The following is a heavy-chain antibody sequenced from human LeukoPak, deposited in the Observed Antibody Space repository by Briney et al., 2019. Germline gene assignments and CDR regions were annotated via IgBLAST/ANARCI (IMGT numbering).Heavy chain of an antibody. Sequence: HSGGSLRLSCAASGFTFTSYSMNWVRQAPGKGLEWVSYISSGSSTIYYADSVKGRFTIPRDNAKNSLYLQMNSLRAEDTAVYYCARDDYGDYFFDYWGQGTLVTVSS. V-gene: IGHV3-48*01. CDR1: GFTFTSYS. D-gene: IGHD4-17*01. J-gene: IGHJ4*02. CDR3: ARDDYGDYFFDY. CDR2: ISSGSSTI.